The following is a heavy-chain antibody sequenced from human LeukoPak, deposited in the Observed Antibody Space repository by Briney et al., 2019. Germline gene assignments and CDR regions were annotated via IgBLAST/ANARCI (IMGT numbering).Heavy chain of an antibody. CDR1: GFTFSSYA. D-gene: IGHD4-17*01. CDR3: TTDTPGDYGDLDY. J-gene: IGHJ4*02. CDR2: ISGSGGST. Sequence: GGSLRLSCAASGFTFSSYAMSWVRQAPGKGLEWVSAISGSGGSTYYADSVKGRFTISRDNSKNTLYLQMNSLKTEDTAVYYCTTDTPGDYGDLDYWGQGTLVTVSS. V-gene: IGHV3-23*01.